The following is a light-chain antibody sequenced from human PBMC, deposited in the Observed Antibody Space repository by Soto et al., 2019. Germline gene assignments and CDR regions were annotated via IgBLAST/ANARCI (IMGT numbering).Light chain of an antibody. Sequence: QSALTQPASVSGSPGQSITISCTGTSSDVGGYNYVSWYQHHPGKAPKLMIYDVSNRPSGVSNRFSGTKFGNTASLTVSGLQAEDEADYYCCSYTRSGTLIFGTGTKVTVL. CDR1: SSDVGGYNY. CDR2: DVS. J-gene: IGLJ1*01. CDR3: CSYTRSGTLI. V-gene: IGLV2-14*03.